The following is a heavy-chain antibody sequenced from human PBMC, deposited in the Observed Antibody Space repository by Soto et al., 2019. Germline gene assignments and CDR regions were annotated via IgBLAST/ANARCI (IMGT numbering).Heavy chain of an antibody. D-gene: IGHD3-22*01. CDR1: GYTFTSYG. CDR2: ISAYNGNT. V-gene: IGHV1-18*01. CDR3: ATQTGLFPLRDYYYGMDV. Sequence: QVQLVQSGAEVKKPGASVKVSCKASGYTFTSYGISWVRQAPGQGLECRGWISAYNGNTNYAQKLQGRVTMTTDTSTSTAYMELRSLRSDDTAVYYCATQTGLFPLRDYYYGMDVWGQGTTVTVSS. J-gene: IGHJ6*02.